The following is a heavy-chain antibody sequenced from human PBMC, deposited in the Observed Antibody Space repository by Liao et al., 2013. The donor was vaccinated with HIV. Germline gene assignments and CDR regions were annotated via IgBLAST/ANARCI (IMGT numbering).Heavy chain of an antibody. CDR3: ARGLDFDY. D-gene: IGHD3-16*01. Sequence: QVQLQESGPGLVKPSETLSLSCTVSGGSISRYYWSWIRQPPGKGLEWIGYIFYSGSTNYNPSLKSRVTMSVDTSRNQFSLKLNSVTAADTAVYYCARGLDFDYWGQGTLVIVSS. CDR2: IFYSGST. V-gene: IGHV4-59*12. CDR1: GGSISRYY. J-gene: IGHJ4*02.